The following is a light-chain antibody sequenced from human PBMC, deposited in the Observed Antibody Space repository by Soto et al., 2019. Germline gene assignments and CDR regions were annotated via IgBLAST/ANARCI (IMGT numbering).Light chain of an antibody. CDR2: EVY. CDR1: SSDVGGYNY. Sequence: QSAPTQPPSASGSPGQSVTFSCTGTSSDVGGYNYVSWYQQYPGKAPKLMMYEVYKRHSGVPDRFSGSKSGNTAYLTVSGLQPEDEADYYCSAYAGSSTWVFGGGTKVTVL. CDR3: SAYAGSSTWV. J-gene: IGLJ2*01. V-gene: IGLV2-8*01.